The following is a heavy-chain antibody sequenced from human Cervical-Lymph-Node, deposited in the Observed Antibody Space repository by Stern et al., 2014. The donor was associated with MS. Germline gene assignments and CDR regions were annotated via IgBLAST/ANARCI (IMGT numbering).Heavy chain of an antibody. V-gene: IGHV3-72*01. D-gene: IGHD2-8*01. Sequence: EVQLEESEGGLVQPGGSLRLSCAASGLTFSDHHMDWVRQAPGKGLEWVGRIKNKGNSYATEYAASVKGRFTISRDDSKNSYLQMNSLKTEDTAVYYCARLSTRTNSADYWGQGTLVTVSS. CDR3: ARLSTRTNSADY. J-gene: IGHJ4*02. CDR2: IKNKGNSYAT. CDR1: GLTFSDHH.